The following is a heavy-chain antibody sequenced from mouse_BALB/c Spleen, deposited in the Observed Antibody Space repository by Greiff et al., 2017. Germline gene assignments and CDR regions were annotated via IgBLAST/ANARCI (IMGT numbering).Heavy chain of an antibody. CDR3: ARAGGNYVDYYAMDY. J-gene: IGHJ4*01. CDR1: GFTFSSYG. D-gene: IGHD2-1*01. V-gene: IGHV5-6-3*01. Sequence: EVQRVESGGGLLQPGGSLKLSCAASGFTFSSYGMSWVRQTPDKRLELVATINSNGGSTYYPDSVKGRFTISRDNAKNTLYLQMSSLKSEDTAMYYCARAGGNYVDYYAMDYWGQGTSVTVSS. CDR2: INSNGGST.